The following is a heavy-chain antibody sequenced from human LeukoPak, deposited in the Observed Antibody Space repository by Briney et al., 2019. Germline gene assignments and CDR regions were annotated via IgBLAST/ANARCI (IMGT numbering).Heavy chain of an antibody. CDR1: LGSISGYY. J-gene: IGHJ4*02. CDR2: IFYSGST. Sequence: SETLSLTCTVSLGSISGYYWSWIPQPPGKGLEWIGYIFYSGSTNHNPSLKSRVTISVDTSKKQFSLKLSSATAADTAVYYFARLIGVAARFDYWGQGTLVTVSS. CDR3: ARLIGVAARFDY. D-gene: IGHD6-13*01. V-gene: IGHV4-59*01.